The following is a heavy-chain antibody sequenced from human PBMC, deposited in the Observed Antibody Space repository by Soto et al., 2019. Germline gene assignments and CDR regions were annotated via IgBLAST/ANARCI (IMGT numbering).Heavy chain of an antibody. Sequence: ASVKVSCKASGGTFSSYAISWVRQAPGQGLEWMGGIIPIFGTANYAQKFQGRVTITADESTSTAYMELSSLRSEDTAVYYCARSRPYCSGGSCSGFDYWGQGTLVTVSS. CDR3: ARSRPYCSGGSCSGFDY. V-gene: IGHV1-69*13. D-gene: IGHD2-15*01. J-gene: IGHJ4*02. CDR1: GGTFSSYA. CDR2: IIPIFGTA.